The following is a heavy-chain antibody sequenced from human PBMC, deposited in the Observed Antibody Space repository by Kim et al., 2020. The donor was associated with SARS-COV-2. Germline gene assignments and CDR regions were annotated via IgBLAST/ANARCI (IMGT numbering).Heavy chain of an antibody. Sequence: GGSLRLSCAASGFTFSSYWMSWVRQAPGKGLEWVANIKQDGSEKYYVDSVKGRFTISRDNAKNSLYLQMNSLRAEDTAVYYCARVEGEGYCSGGSCYSGLSAFDIWGQGTMVTVSS. CDR1: GFTFSSYW. V-gene: IGHV3-7*03. CDR2: IKQDGSEK. CDR3: ARVEGEGYCSGGSCYSGLSAFDI. D-gene: IGHD2-15*01. J-gene: IGHJ3*02.